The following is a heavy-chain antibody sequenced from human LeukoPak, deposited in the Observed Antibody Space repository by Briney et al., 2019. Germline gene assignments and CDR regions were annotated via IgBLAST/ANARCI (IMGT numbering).Heavy chain of an antibody. V-gene: IGHV4-34*01. CDR3: AREYSSSSNFDY. D-gene: IGHD6-6*01. CDR1: GGSFSGYY. Sequence: PSETLSLTCAVYGGSFSGYYWSWVRQPPGKGLEWIGEINHSGSTNYNPSLKSRVTISVDTSRNQFSLKLSSVTAADTAVYYCAREYSSSSNFDYWGQGTLVTVSS. J-gene: IGHJ4*02. CDR2: INHSGST.